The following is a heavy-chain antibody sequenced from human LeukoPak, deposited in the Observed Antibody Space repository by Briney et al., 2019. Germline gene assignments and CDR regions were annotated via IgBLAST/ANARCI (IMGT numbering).Heavy chain of an antibody. V-gene: IGHV3-23*01. CDR1: GFTFSSYA. CDR3: ARDPGGVVYFDY. D-gene: IGHD2-8*01. CDR2: ISGSGGST. J-gene: IGHJ4*02. Sequence: GGSLRLSCAASGFTFSSYAMSWVRQAPGKGLEWVSAISGSGGSTYYADSVKGRFTISRDNSKNTLYLQMNTLRAEDTAVYYCARDPGGVVYFDYWGQGTLVTVSS.